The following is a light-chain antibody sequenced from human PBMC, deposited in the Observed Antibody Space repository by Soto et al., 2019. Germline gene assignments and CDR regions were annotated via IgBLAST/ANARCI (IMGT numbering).Light chain of an antibody. J-gene: IGLJ1*01. V-gene: IGLV2-14*01. CDR1: SRDVVGYNY. Sequence: SVLTQPASVSGSPGQSITISCTGTSRDVVGYNYVSWYQQHPGKAPKFMIYDVSNRPSGVSNRFSGSKSGNTASLTISGLQAEDEADYYCSSYTTSNTRQIVFGTGTKVTVL. CDR2: DVS. CDR3: SSYTTSNTRQIV.